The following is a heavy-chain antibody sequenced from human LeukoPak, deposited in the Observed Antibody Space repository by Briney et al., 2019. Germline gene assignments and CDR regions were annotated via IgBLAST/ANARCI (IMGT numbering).Heavy chain of an antibody. D-gene: IGHD3-10*01. J-gene: IGHJ4*02. Sequence: ASVKVSCKASGGTFSSYAISWVRQAPGQGLEWMGGIIPIFGTASYAQKFQGRVTITADKSTSTAYMELSSLRSEDTAVYYCARDYYGSGSYIYWGQGTLVTVSS. CDR1: GGTFSSYA. V-gene: IGHV1-69*06. CDR2: IIPIFGTA. CDR3: ARDYYGSGSYIY.